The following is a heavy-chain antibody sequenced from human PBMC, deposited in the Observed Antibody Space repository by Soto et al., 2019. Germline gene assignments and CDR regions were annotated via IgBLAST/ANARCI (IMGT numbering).Heavy chain of an antibody. Sequence: TLSLTCAVYGGSFSGYYWSWIRQPPGKGLEWIGEINHSGSTNYNPSLKSRVTISVDTSRNQFSLKLSSVTAADTAVYYCARGVGYYDSSGYYYDYWGQGTLVTVSS. J-gene: IGHJ4*02. V-gene: IGHV4-34*01. D-gene: IGHD3-22*01. CDR2: INHSGST. CDR3: ARGVGYYDSSGYYYDY. CDR1: GGSFSGYY.